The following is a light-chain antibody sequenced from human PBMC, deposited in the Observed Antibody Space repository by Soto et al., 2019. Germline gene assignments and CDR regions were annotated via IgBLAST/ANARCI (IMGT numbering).Light chain of an antibody. CDR2: GAS. Sequence: IQMTQSPASLSASVGDSVTVTCRASQSINIYLNWYQQKPGKAPTLLIYGASSLQSGVPSRFTGGGCRTDFTLTISRLQPEDFATYYCQQSYRSPDTFGQGTKLEIK. V-gene: IGKV1-39*01. CDR3: QQSYRSPDT. J-gene: IGKJ2*01. CDR1: QSINIY.